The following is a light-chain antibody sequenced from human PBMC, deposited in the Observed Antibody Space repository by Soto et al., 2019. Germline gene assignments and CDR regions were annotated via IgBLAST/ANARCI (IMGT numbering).Light chain of an antibody. Sequence: IKLTKLPPSWSASVGESATITCRASQGISRYLAWYQQKPGRAPQLLISAASTLQSGVPSRFSGSGSGTHFTLVISSLQPEDFATYYCQQLNTYPVTFGGGTKVDIK. J-gene: IGKJ4*01. CDR2: AAS. V-gene: IGKV1-9*01. CDR3: QQLNTYPVT. CDR1: QGISRY.